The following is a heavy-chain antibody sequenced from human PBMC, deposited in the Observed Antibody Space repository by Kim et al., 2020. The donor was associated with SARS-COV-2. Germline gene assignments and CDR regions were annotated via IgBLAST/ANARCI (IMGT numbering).Heavy chain of an antibody. D-gene: IGHD2-21*01. CDR2: IGTSGVT. J-gene: IGHJ4*03. CDR3: TRGLHLWLRVDV. V-gene: IGHV3-13*04. Sequence: GGSLRLSCAASGFTFGGHDMHWVRQVTGKGLEWVAAIGTSGVTFYAASVKGRFIISRENGENSLFLQMDSLRVGNTDTYYCTRGLHLWLRVDVWGRGTLVTVSS. CDR1: GFTFGGHD.